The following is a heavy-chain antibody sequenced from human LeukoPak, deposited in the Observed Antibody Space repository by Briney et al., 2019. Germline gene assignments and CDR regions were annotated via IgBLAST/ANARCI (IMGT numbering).Heavy chain of an antibody. CDR2: ISYDGSNK. CDR3: ARDEGDYGWFDP. D-gene: IGHD4-17*01. Sequence: PGGSLRLSCAASGFTFSSYGMHWVRQAPGKGLEWVAVISYDGSNKYYADSVKGRFTLSRDNSKNTLYLQMNSLRAEDTAVYYCARDEGDYGWFDPWGQGTLVTVSS. J-gene: IGHJ5*02. CDR1: GFTFSSYG. V-gene: IGHV3-30*03.